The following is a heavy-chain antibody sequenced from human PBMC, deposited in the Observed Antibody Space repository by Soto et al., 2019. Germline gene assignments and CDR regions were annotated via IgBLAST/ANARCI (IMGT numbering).Heavy chain of an antibody. CDR2: IIPIFGTA. J-gene: IGHJ4*02. CDR1: GGTFSSYA. D-gene: IGHD3-22*01. V-gene: IGHV1-69*13. Sequence: SVKVSCKASGGTFSSYAISWVRQAPGQGLEWMGGIIPIFGTANYAQKFQGRVTITADESTSTAYMELSSLRSEDTAVYYCARASEYYYDSSGYCFDYWGQGTLVTVPS. CDR3: ARASEYYYDSSGYCFDY.